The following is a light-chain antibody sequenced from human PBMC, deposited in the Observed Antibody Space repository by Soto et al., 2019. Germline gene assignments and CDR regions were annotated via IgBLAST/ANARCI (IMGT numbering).Light chain of an antibody. CDR3: QQYKDYTWT. CDR1: ESISSW. V-gene: IGKV1-5*01. Sequence: DIQMTQSPSTLSASVGDRVTITCRASESISSWLVWYQQKPGKAPNLLIYDASSLESGVPSRFSGSGSGTEFTLTISSLQPDDFTTFYCQQYKDYTWTFGQGTKVDIK. J-gene: IGKJ1*01. CDR2: DAS.